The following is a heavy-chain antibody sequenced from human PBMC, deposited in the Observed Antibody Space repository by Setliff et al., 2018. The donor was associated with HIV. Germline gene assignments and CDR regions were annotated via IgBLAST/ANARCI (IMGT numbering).Heavy chain of an antibody. J-gene: IGHJ4*02. V-gene: IGHV1-18*01. CDR1: GYIFSRYG. Sequence: ASVKVSCKISGYIFSRYGVTWVRQAPGQGLEWMGYISGYNADTNLAPGFRGRVTLTTHTSTTTAYMELTGLTSDDTAVYYCATDRTQTGMIMLRGRLTDPARYPLDYWGQGTLVTVSS. CDR3: ATDRTQTGMIMLRGRLTDPARYPLDY. D-gene: IGHD3-10*01. CDR2: ISGYNADT.